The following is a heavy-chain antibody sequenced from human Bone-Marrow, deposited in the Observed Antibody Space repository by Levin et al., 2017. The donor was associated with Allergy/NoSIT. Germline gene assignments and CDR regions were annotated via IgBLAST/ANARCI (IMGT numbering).Heavy chain of an antibody. CDR2: FDPEEGET. CDR3: AKGPGEASAGPFDY. V-gene: IGHV1-24*01. Sequence: GESLKISCKVSGSTLIDLSIHWVRQAPGKGLEWMGGFDPEEGETIYARKFQGRVTMTEDTSTDTAYLELSSLRSEDTAVYYCAKGPGEASAGPFDYWGQGTLVTVSS. D-gene: IGHD6-13*01. J-gene: IGHJ4*02. CDR1: GSTLIDLS.